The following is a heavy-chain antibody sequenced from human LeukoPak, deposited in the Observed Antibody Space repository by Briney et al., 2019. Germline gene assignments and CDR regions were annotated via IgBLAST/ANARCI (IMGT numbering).Heavy chain of an antibody. CDR1: GFTFSSYA. V-gene: IGHV3-30-3*01. Sequence: GGSLRLSCAASGFTFSSYAMHWVRQATGKGLEWVAVISYDGSNKYYADSVKGRFTISRDYSKNTLYLQMNSLRAEDAAVYYCAREEGLVLDYWGQGTLVTVSS. CDR2: ISYDGSNK. CDR3: AREEGLVLDY. D-gene: IGHD2-8*02. J-gene: IGHJ4*02.